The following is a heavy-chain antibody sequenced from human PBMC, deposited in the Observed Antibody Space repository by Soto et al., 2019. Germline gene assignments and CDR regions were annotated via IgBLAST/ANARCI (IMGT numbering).Heavy chain of an antibody. Sequence: SETLSLTCAVYGGSFSGYYWSWIRQPPGKGLEWIGEINHSGSTNYNPSLKSRVTISVDTSKNQFSLKLSSVTAADTAVYYCARDSGSYPRYYYYGMDVWGQGTTVTVSS. CDR2: INHSGST. CDR1: GGSFSGYY. D-gene: IGHD1-26*01. J-gene: IGHJ6*02. V-gene: IGHV4-34*01. CDR3: ARDSGSYPRYYYYGMDV.